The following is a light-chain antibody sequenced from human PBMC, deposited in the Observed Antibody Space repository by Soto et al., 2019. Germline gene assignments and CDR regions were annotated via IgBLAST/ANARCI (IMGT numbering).Light chain of an antibody. CDR1: QSVSSN. Sequence: EIAMTQSPATLFASSGERATLSCSASQSVSSNLAWYQQKPGQAPRLLIYAASTRATGVPAKFSGSGSGTEFTLTISSLQSEDFAVYFCQQYNNWPLTFGGGTKVEIK. V-gene: IGKV3D-15*01. CDR2: AAS. J-gene: IGKJ4*01. CDR3: QQYNNWPLT.